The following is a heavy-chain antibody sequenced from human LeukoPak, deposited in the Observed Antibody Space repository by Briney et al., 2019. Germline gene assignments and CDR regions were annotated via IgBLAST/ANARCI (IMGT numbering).Heavy chain of an antibody. D-gene: IGHD1-26*01. V-gene: IGHV3-21*01. CDR1: GFTFSSYS. CDR2: ISSSSSYI. Sequence: PGGSLRLSCAASGFTFSSYSMNWVRQAPGKGLEWVSSISSSSSYIYYADSVKGRFTISRDNAKNSLYLQMNSLRAEDTAVYYCARAQLRWELLGNFDYWGQGTLVTVSS. J-gene: IGHJ4*02. CDR3: ARAQLRWELLGNFDY.